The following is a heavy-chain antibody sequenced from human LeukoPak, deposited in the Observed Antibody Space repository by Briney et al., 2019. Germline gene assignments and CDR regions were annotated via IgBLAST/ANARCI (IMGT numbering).Heavy chain of an antibody. CDR2: IKQDGSEK. J-gene: IGHJ4*02. CDR1: GFTFSSYW. V-gene: IGHV3-7*01. Sequence: GGSLRLSCAASGFTFSSYWMSWVRQAPGKGLEWVANIKQDGSEKYYVDSVKGRFTISRDNAKNSLYLQMNSLRAEDTAVYYCASLNCSSISCYANYWGQGTLVTVSS. CDR3: ASLNCSSISCYANY. D-gene: IGHD2-2*01.